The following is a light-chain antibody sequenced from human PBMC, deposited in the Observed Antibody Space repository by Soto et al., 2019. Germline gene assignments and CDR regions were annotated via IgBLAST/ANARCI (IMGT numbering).Light chain of an antibody. CDR1: TSNIGRNT. J-gene: IGLJ1*01. CDR2: GNN. V-gene: IGLV1-44*01. Sequence: QSVLTQPPSTSGTPGQRVTISCSGGTSNIGRNTVSWYQQLPGTAPKLLIYGNNNRPSGVPARFSGSKSGTSASLAIAGLQAEDEGDYYCQSYDSSLSGYVFGTGTKVTVL. CDR3: QSYDSSLSGYV.